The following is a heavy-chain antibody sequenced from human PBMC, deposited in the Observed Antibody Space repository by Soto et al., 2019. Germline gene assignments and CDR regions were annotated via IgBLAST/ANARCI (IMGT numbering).Heavy chain of an antibody. D-gene: IGHD3-10*01. CDR2: IYPADSDI. J-gene: IGHJ4*02. CDR3: ARHHRTGEVDS. V-gene: IGHV5-51*01. Sequence: GESLKISCKGSGYNFTTYWIGWVRQMPGKGLEWMGIIYPADSDIRYSPSFQGQVIISADKSISTAYLQWSSLKASDTAMYYCARHHRTGEVDSWGQGTLVTVSS. CDR1: GYNFTTYW.